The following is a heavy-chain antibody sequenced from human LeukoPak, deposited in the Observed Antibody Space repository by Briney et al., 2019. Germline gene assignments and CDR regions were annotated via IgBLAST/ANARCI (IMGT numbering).Heavy chain of an antibody. CDR3: AKDRNYYDSSGSFDY. J-gene: IGHJ4*02. D-gene: IGHD3-22*01. V-gene: IGHV3-9*01. CDR1: GFTLDDYA. Sequence: PGRSLRLSCAASGFTLDDYAMHWVRQAPGKGLEWVSGISWNSGSIGYADSVKGRFTISRDNAKNSLYLQMNSLRAEDTALYYCAKDRNYYDSSGSFDYWGQGTLVTVSS. CDR2: ISWNSGSI.